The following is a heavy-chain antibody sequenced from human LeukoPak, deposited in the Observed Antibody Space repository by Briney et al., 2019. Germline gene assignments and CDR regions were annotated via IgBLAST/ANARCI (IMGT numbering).Heavy chain of an antibody. J-gene: IGHJ4*02. CDR3: VRDRGLAYYYDSSGPPYYFDY. CDR1: GFTFSSYS. Sequence: GGSLRLSCAASGFTFSSYSMNWVRQAPGKGLEWVSSISSSSSYIYYADSVKGRFTISRDNAKNSLYLQMNSLRAEDTAVYYCVRDRGLAYYYDSSGPPYYFDYWGQGTLVTVSS. D-gene: IGHD3-22*01. CDR2: ISSSSSYI. V-gene: IGHV3-21*01.